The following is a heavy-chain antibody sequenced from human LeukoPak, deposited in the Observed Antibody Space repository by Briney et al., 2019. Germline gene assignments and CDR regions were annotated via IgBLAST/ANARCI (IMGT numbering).Heavy chain of an antibody. CDR1: GYTFTSYW. D-gene: IGHD6-13*01. CDR2: IYPGDFDT. Sequence: GESLKISCKGSGYTFTSYWIGWVRQMPGKGLEWMGIIYPGDFDTRYSPSFQGQVTISADKSIDTAYLQWSSLKASDTAMYYCARRYASSDWYYFDYWGQGTLVTVSS. J-gene: IGHJ4*02. V-gene: IGHV5-51*01. CDR3: ARRYASSDWYYFDY.